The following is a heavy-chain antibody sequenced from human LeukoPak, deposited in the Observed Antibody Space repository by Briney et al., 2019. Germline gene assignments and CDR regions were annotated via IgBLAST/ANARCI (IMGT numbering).Heavy chain of an antibody. CDR2: ISGTGNKE. J-gene: IGHJ4*02. V-gene: IGHV3-11*04. CDR3: ARESGSYQHFDY. Sequence: KPGGSLRLSCVTSGFTFSHYYMTWIRQAPGKGLEWVSYISGTGNKEYYADSVKGRFTISRDNAQNSLYLQMSSLRAEDTAVYYCARESGSYQHFDYWGQGTLVTVSS. CDR1: GFTFSHYY. D-gene: IGHD1-26*01.